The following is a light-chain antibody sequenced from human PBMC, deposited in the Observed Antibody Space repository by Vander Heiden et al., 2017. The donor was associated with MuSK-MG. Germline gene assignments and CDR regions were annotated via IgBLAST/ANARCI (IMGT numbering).Light chain of an antibody. J-gene: IGLJ2*01. CDR2: QDS. V-gene: IGLV3-1*01. Sequence: SYELTQPPSVSVSPGQTASITCSGDKLGDKYACWYQQKPGQSPGLVIYQDSKRPSGIPERFSGSNSGNTATLTISGTQAMDEADYYCQAWDSSAGVFGGGTKLT. CDR3: QAWDSSAGV. CDR1: KLGDKY.